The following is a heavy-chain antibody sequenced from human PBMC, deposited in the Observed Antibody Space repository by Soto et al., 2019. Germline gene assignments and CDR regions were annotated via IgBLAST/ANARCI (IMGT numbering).Heavy chain of an antibody. CDR2: ISGSGGST. V-gene: IGHV3-23*01. J-gene: IGHJ5*02. CDR1: GFTFSSYA. Sequence: GGSLRLSCAASGFTFSSYAMSWVRQAPGKGLEWVSAISGSGGSTYYADSVKGRFTISRDNSKNTLYLQMNSLRAEDTAVYYCAKDPREWLRFRWFDPWGQGTLVTVSS. CDR3: AKDPREWLRFRWFDP. D-gene: IGHD5-12*01.